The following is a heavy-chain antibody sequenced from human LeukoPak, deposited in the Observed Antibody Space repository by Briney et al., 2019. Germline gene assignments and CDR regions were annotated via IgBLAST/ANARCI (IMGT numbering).Heavy chain of an antibody. J-gene: IGHJ4*02. CDR2: ISYDGSNK. CDR3: AKPPNCGYDSAHIFDY. D-gene: IGHD5-12*01. CDR1: GFTFSSYG. Sequence: PGGSLRLSCAASGFTFSSYGMHWVRQAPGKGLEWVAVISYDGSNKYYADSVKGRFTISRDNSKNTLYLQMNSLRAEDTAVYYCAKPPNCGYDSAHIFDYWGQGTLVSVSS. V-gene: IGHV3-30*18.